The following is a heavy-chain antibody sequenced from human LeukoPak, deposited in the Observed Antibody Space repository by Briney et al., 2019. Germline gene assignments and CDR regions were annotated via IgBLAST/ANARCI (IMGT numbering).Heavy chain of an antibody. D-gene: IGHD7-27*01. CDR2: IYYTGST. V-gene: IGHV4-59*02. Sequence: SETLSLTCTVSGGSVSDYYWSWIRQSPGKGLEWIGYIYYTGSTSYNPSLRSRVTMAADTSKNQFSLKLSSVTAADTAVYYCASRKLGNDYWGQGTLVTVSS. J-gene: IGHJ4*02. CDR1: GGSVSDYY. CDR3: ASRKLGNDY.